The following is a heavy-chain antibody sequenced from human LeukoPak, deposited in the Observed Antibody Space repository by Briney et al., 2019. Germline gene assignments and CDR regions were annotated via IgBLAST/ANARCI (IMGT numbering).Heavy chain of an antibody. J-gene: IGHJ4*02. V-gene: IGHV4-39*07. Sequence: PSETLSLTCTVSGGSTSSSGYYWGWIRQPPGKGLEGIVIIYYSGTTYYNPSLKSRVTISIDTSKNQFSLKLSSVTAADTAVYFCARNFPGVGCSGGSCYDYWGQGTLVTVSS. D-gene: IGHD2-15*01. CDR3: ARNFPGVGCSGGSCYDY. CDR2: IYYSGTT. CDR1: GGSTSSSGYY.